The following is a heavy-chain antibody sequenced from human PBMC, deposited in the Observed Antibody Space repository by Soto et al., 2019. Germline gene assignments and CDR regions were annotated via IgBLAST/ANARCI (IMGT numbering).Heavy chain of an antibody. D-gene: IGHD3-22*01. Sequence: SETLSLTCAVSGYSISSGYYWGWLRQPPGKGLEWIGSIYHGVSTYYNPPLNSRVTLSIDMTNSHVSLILNSVTAADTAVYYCARVGHWVPYYYDSSPYTFEKWFDPWGQGTLVTVSS. V-gene: IGHV4-38-2*01. CDR1: GYSISSGYY. CDR2: IYHGVST. J-gene: IGHJ5*02. CDR3: ARVGHWVPYYYDSSPYTFEKWFDP.